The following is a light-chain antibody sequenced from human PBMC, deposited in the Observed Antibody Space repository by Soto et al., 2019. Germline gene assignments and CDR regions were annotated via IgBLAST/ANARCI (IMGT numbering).Light chain of an antibody. CDR1: SSNIGSDY. CDR3: GTWDNILSGGV. J-gene: IGLJ3*02. Sequence: QSVLTQPPSVSAAPGQKVTISCSGSSSNIGSDYVSWFQQVPGTAPKLLIYDNDKRPSGIPDRFSGSKSGTSATLGITGLQTGDEAHYYCGTWDNILSGGVFGGGTKLTVL. V-gene: IGLV1-51*01. CDR2: DND.